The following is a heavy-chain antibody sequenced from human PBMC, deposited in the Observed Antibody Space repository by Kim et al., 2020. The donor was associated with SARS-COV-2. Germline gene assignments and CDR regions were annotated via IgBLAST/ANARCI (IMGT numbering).Heavy chain of an antibody. CDR2: INPNSGGT. V-gene: IGHV1-2*05. J-gene: IGHJ4*02. Sequence: ASVKVSCKASGYTFTGYYMHWVRQAPGQGLEWMGRINPNSGGTNYAQKFQGRVTMTRDTSISTAYMELSRLRSDDTVVYYCAREEEGGGDYYFDYWGQGTLVTVSS. D-gene: IGHD2-21*02. CDR1: GYTFTGYY. CDR3: AREEEGGGDYYFDY.